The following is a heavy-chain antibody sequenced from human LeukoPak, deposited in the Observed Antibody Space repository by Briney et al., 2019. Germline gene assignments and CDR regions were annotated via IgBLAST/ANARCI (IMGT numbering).Heavy chain of an antibody. J-gene: IGHJ6*03. CDR2: IRSKANSYAT. Sequence: GGLLRLSCAASGFTFSGSAMHWVRQASGKGLEWVGRIRSKANSYATAYAASVKGRFTISRDDSKNTAYLQMNSLKTEDTAVYYCTRGDDSGSYYGYYYYMDVWGKGTTVTVAS. V-gene: IGHV3-73*01. D-gene: IGHD1-26*01. CDR3: TRGDDSGSYYGYYYYMDV. CDR1: GFTFSGSA.